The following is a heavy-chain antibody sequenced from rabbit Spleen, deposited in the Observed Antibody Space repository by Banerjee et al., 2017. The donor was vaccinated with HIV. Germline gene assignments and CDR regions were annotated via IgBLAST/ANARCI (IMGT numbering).Heavy chain of an antibody. CDR1: GFSFSSRYY. J-gene: IGHJ4*01. V-gene: IGHV1S40*01. Sequence: QSLEESGGDLVKPGASLTLTCTASGFSFSSRYYMCWVRQAPGKGLEWIACIYAGNSGDTYYASWAKGRFTISKTSSTTVTLQMTSLTAADTATYFCARETSSGWGVVSFYFNLWGPGTLAPS. D-gene: IGHD4-1*01. CDR3: ARETSSGWGVVSFYFNL. CDR2: IYAGNSGDT.